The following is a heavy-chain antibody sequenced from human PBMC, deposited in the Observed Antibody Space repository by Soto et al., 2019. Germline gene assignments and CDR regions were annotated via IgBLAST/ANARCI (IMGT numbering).Heavy chain of an antibody. J-gene: IGHJ4*02. V-gene: IGHV3-43*02. CDR1: GFTFDDYA. CDR3: AKVWDDYRDEDY. CDR2: ISGDGGST. D-gene: IGHD4-17*01. Sequence: GGSLRISCAASGFTFDDYAMQWVRKAPGKGLKWVSLISGDGGSTYYADSVKGRFTISRDNSKNSLYLQMNSLRTEDTVLYYCAKVWDDYRDEDYWGQGTLVPVSS.